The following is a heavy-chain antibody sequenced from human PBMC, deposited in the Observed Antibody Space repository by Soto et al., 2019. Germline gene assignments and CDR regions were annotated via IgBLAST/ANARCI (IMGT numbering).Heavy chain of an antibody. CDR3: ASDAAAGLNDY. Sequence: QVQLVQSGAEVKKPGASVKVSCKASGYTFTSYGISWVRQAPGQGLEWMGWISAYNGNTKYAQKFQGRVTMTTDTSTSTAYMGVRSLRSDDTAVYYCASDAAAGLNDYWGQGTLVTVSS. D-gene: IGHD6-13*01. J-gene: IGHJ4*02. CDR1: GYTFTSYG. V-gene: IGHV1-18*01. CDR2: ISAYNGNT.